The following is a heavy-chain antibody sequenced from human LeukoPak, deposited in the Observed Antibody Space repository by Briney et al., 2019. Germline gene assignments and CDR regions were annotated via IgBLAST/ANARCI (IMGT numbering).Heavy chain of an antibody. J-gene: IGHJ4*02. CDR2: LSPNSGDT. CDR3: ARATDISSWYLAY. CDR1: GYTFTGYY. V-gene: IGHV1-2*02. D-gene: IGHD6-13*01. Sequence: ASVKVSCKASGYTFTGYYLHWVRQAPGQELEWMAWLSPNSGDTKFAQKFQGRVTMTRDASISSAYMELSSLTSDDTAVYYCARATDISSWYLAYWGQGSLVTVSS.